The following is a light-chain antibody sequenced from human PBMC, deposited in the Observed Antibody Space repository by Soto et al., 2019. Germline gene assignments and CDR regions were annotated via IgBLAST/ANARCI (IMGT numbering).Light chain of an antibody. CDR1: QRVNIYS. V-gene: IGKV3-20*01. CDR2: GAS. J-gene: IGKJ4*01. CDR3: QHLRGP. Sequence: EIVLTQSTGTLSLSPGERATLSCTASQRVNIYSLAWYQQKPGQPPGHVIYGASTRASGIPDRVSGSGSGTDFTLTISRLEAEDFAVYDCQHLRGPFGGGTKVEIK.